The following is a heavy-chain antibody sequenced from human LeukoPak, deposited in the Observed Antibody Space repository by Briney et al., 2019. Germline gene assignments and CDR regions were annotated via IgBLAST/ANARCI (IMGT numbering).Heavy chain of an antibody. D-gene: IGHD3-16*02. CDR3: ARHSRNTFGVVVVPYYFDY. Sequence: SQSLSLVCTVSGRSISTTGDYWGRVRQPPGKGLEWITRIYYRDSSYSGTSLKSRVTITVETSKDHSSLRLSSVSAAATAVYYCARHSRNTFGVVVVPYYFDYWGQGTLVTVSS. J-gene: IGHJ4*02. CDR1: GRSISTTGDY. CDR2: IYYRDSS. V-gene: IGHV4-39*01.